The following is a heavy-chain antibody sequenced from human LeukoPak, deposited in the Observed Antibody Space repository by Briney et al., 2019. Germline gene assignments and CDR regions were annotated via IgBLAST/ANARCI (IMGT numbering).Heavy chain of an antibody. CDR1: GFTFSSYE. V-gene: IGHV3-48*03. J-gene: IGHJ4*02. CDR2: ISSGASTI. Sequence: GGSLRLSCSASGFTFSSYEMNWVRQAPGKGLEWVSSISSGASTIYYADSVKGRFIISRDNAMNSLYLQMNSLRAEDTAIYYCARVGALSSSWLLYWGQGTLVTVSS. D-gene: IGHD6-13*01. CDR3: ARVGALSSSWLLY.